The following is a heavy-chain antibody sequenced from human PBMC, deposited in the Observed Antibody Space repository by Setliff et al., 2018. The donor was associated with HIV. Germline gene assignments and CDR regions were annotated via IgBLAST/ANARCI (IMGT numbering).Heavy chain of an antibody. Sequence: SETLSLTCTVSGASISSSGYYWGWIRQPPGKGLEWIGTIYYSGSTYYNPSLKSRVSISLDTSKKQVSLKLSSVTAADTAVYYCARRRWELLKRGAAFDIWGQGTMVTVSS. CDR1: GASISSSGYY. J-gene: IGHJ3*02. D-gene: IGHD1-26*01. V-gene: IGHV4-39*07. CDR2: IYYSGST. CDR3: ARRRWELLKRGAAFDI.